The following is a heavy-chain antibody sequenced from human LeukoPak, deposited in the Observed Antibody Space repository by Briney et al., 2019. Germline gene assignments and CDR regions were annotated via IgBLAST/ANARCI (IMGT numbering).Heavy chain of an antibody. CDR3: AELGITMIGGV. Sequence: GGSLRLSCAASGFTISSYDMSWVRQAPGKGLEWVSSITDNGGSTYYADSVKGRFTISRDNAKNSLYLQMNSLRAEDTAVYYCAELGITMIGGVWGKGTTVTISS. CDR1: GFTISSYD. CDR2: ITDNGGST. J-gene: IGHJ6*04. V-gene: IGHV3-23*01. D-gene: IGHD3-10*02.